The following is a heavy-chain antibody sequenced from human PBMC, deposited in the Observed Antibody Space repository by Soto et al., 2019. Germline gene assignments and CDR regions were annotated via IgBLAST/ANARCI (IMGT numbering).Heavy chain of an antibody. CDR2: IIPIFGTA. CDR1: GGTFSSYA. J-gene: IGHJ4*02. CDR3: ARSRGWFGVPAGDFDY. V-gene: IGHV1-69*01. Sequence: QVQLVQSGAEVQKPGSSVKVSCKASGGTFSSYAISWVRQAPGQGLEWMGGIIPIFGTANYAQKFQGRVTITADESTSTAYMELSSLRSEDTAVYYCARSRGWFGVPAGDFDYWGQGTLVTVSS. D-gene: IGHD3-10*01.